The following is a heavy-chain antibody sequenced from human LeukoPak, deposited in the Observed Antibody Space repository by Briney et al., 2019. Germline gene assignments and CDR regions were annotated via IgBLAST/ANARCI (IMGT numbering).Heavy chain of an antibody. CDR1: GGSISSYY. CDR2: IFYSERT. Sequence: NASETLSLTCSVSGGSISSYYWSWIRQPPGKGLEWIGYIFYSERTSYNPSLKSRVTISVDTSKNHFSLTLSSVTAADTAVYYCARGQKYIYGYTVTELGSRYFDYWGQGTLVTVSS. D-gene: IGHD5-18*01. J-gene: IGHJ4*02. CDR3: ARGQKYIYGYTVTELGSRYFDY. V-gene: IGHV4-59*01.